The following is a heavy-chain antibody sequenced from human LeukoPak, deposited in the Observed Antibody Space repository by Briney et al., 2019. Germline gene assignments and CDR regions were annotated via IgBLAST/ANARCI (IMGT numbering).Heavy chain of an antibody. D-gene: IGHD6-13*01. V-gene: IGHV4-59*01. CDR1: GGSISSYC. CDR2: IYYSGST. Sequence: SETLSLTCTVSGGSISSYCWSWIRQPPGKGLEWIGYIYYSGSTNYNPSLKSRVTISVDTSKNQFSLKLSSVTAADTAVYYCARAGPYSSSPPPHFDYWGQGTLVTVSS. J-gene: IGHJ4*02. CDR3: ARAGPYSSSPPPHFDY.